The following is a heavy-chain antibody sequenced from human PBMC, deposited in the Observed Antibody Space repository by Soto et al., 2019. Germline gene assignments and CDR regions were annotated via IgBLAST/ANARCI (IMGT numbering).Heavy chain of an antibody. Sequence: SETLSLTCTVSGGSISSGDYYWSWIRQPPGKGLEWIGYIYYSGSTYYNPSLKSRVTISVDTSKNQFSLKLSSVTAADTAVYYCARGRNYGDFDYWGQGTLVTVSS. J-gene: IGHJ4*02. CDR1: GGSISSGDYY. CDR3: ARGRNYGDFDY. CDR2: IYYSGST. D-gene: IGHD4-17*01. V-gene: IGHV4-30-4*01.